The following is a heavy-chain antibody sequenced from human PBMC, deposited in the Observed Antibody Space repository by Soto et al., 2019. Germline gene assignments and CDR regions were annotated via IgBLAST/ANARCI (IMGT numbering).Heavy chain of an antibody. J-gene: IGHJ3*02. Sequence: EVQLVESGGGLVKPGGSLRLSCAASGFTFSSYSMNWVRQAPGKGLEWVSSISSSSSYIYYADSVKGRFTISRDNAKNSLYLQMNSLRAEDTAVYYCARENVVVVAATRGAFDIWGHGTMVTVSS. CDR3: ARENVVVVAATRGAFDI. D-gene: IGHD2-15*01. CDR2: ISSSSSYI. CDR1: GFTFSSYS. V-gene: IGHV3-21*01.